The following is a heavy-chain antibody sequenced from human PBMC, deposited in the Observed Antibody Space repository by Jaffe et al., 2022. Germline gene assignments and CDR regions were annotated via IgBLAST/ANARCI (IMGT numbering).Heavy chain of an antibody. CDR2: IYTSGNT. J-gene: IGHJ2*01. Sequence: QVQLQESGPGLVKPSQTLSLTCTVSGGSISSDTFYWSWIRQPAGKGLEWIGRIYTSGNTNYNPSLNSRVTISLDTSKNQFSLKVNSVTAADTAVYYCARAASSGYLNFWYFDLWGRGTLVTVSS. D-gene: IGHD3-22*01. V-gene: IGHV4-61*02. CDR3: ARAASSGYLNFWYFDL. CDR1: GGSISSDTFY.